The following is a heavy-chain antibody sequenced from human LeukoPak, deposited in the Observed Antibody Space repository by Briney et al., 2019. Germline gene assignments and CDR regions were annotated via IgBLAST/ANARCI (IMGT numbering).Heavy chain of an antibody. J-gene: IGHJ4*02. CDR2: INPNSGGT. Sequence: VASVKVSCKASGYTFTGYYMHWVRQAPGQGLEWMGWINPNSGGTNYAQKFQGRVTITTDESTSTAYMELSSLRSEDTAVYYCARDNIRRYYYDRSGYWPFDYWGQGTLVTVSS. CDR3: ARDNIRRYYYDRSGYWPFDY. CDR1: GYTFTGYY. V-gene: IGHV1-2*02. D-gene: IGHD3-22*01.